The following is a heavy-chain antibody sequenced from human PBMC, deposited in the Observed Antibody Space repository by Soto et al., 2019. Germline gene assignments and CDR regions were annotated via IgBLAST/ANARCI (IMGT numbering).Heavy chain of an antibody. D-gene: IGHD5-12*01. V-gene: IGHV3-30-3*01. CDR2: ISYDGSNK. CDR1: GFTFSSYA. Sequence: ESGGGVVQPGRSLRLSCAASGFTFSSYAMHWVRQAPGKGLEWVAVISYDGSNKYYADSVKGRFTISRDNSKNTLYLQMNSLRAEDTAVYYCAIEMATINALDYWGQGTLVTVSS. J-gene: IGHJ4*02. CDR3: AIEMATINALDY.